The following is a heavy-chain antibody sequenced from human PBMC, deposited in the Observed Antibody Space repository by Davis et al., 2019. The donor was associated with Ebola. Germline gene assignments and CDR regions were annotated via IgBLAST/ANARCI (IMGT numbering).Heavy chain of an antibody. J-gene: IGHJ4*02. CDR3: AKEELGDIVVVPAAIV. CDR2: ISGSGGST. V-gene: IGHV3-23*01. CDR1: GFTFSSYA. D-gene: IGHD2-2*01. Sequence: GESLKISCAASGFTFSSYAMSWVRQAPGKGLEWVSAISGSGGSTYYADSVKGRFTISRDNSKNTLYLQMNSLRAEDTAVYYCAKEELGDIVVVPAAIVWGQGTLVTVSS.